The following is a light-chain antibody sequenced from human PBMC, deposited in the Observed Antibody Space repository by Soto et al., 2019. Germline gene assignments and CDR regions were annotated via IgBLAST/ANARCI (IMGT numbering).Light chain of an antibody. V-gene: IGLV1-40*01. J-gene: IGLJ1*01. CDR3: QSYDSSLRGDV. CDR1: SSNIGAGYD. CDR2: GNS. Sequence: QSVLTQPPSVSGAPGQRVTISCTGSSSNIGAGYDVHWYQQLPGPAPKLLIYGNSNRPSGVPDRFSGSKSGTSASLAITGLQAEDEADYYCQSYDSSLRGDVFGTGTKLTVL.